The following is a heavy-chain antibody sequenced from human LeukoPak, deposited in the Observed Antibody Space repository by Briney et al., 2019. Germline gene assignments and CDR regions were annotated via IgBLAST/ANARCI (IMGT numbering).Heavy chain of an antibody. D-gene: IGHD3-10*01. Sequence: PSETLSLTCTVAGGSISSYYWSWIRQPPGKGLEWIGYIYTSGSTTYNPSLKGRVTISVGTSKNQFSFKLSSVTAADTAVYYRAPGPYGSGKIYPGGQGNLVPVSS. V-gene: IGHV4-4*09. CDR1: GGSISSYY. J-gene: IGHJ5*02. CDR2: IYTSGST. CDR3: APGPYGSGKIYP.